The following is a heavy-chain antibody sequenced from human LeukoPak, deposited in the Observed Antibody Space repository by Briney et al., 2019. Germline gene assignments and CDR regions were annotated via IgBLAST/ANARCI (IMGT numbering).Heavy chain of an antibody. CDR1: GFTFSSHW. CDR2: TKEDGSEK. Sequence: GGSLRLSCVTSGFTFSSHWMSWVRQAPGKELEWVANTKEDGSEKYYVDSLKGRFTISRDNAKNSLYLQMNSLRAEDTAVYYCAEYSGFYAFDIWGQGTMVTVSS. CDR3: AEYSGFYAFDI. V-gene: IGHV3-7*01. J-gene: IGHJ3*02. D-gene: IGHD5-12*01.